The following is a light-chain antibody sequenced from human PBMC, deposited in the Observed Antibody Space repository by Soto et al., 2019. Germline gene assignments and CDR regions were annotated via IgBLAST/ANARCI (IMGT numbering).Light chain of an antibody. CDR3: QQYGTYSWT. J-gene: IGKJ1*01. V-gene: IGKV3-20*01. CDR1: QSVSSSY. CDR2: RTS. Sequence: DMELTQSPGTLSLSPGERATVSCRASQSVSSSYLAWYQQKPGQAPRLLIYRTSNRATGIPDRFSGSGSVTDFTITINRLQPADFAAYYCQQYGTYSWTIDQGTKVDIK.